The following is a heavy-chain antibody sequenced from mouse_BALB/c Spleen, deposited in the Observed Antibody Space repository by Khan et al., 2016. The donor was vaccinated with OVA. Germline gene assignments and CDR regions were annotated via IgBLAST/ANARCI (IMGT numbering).Heavy chain of an antibody. CDR3: ARQPRYYEESAMDY. CDR2: ISSGGTYT. D-gene: IGHD1-1*01. Sequence: EVELVESGGGLVKPGGSLKLSCAASGFTFSSYGMSWVRQTPDKRLEWVATISSGGTYTYYPDSLKGRFTISRDTAKITLYLQMSSLKSEDTAMYYCARQPRYYEESAMDYWGQGTSVTVSS. V-gene: IGHV5-6*01. J-gene: IGHJ4*01. CDR1: GFTFSSYG.